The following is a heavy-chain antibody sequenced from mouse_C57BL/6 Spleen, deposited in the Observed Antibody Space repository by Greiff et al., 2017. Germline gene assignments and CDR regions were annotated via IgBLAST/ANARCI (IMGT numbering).Heavy chain of an antibody. CDR3: ASEGHYYGSSYDY. J-gene: IGHJ2*01. CDR2: IDPSDSYT. CDR1: GYTFTSYW. V-gene: IGHV1-69*01. D-gene: IGHD1-1*01. Sequence: VKLQQPGAELVMPGASVKLSCKASGYTFTSYWMHWVKQRPGQGLEWIGEIDPSDSYTNYNQKFKGKSTLTVDKSSSTAYMQLSSLTSEDSAVYYCASEGHYYGSSYDYWGQGTTLTVSS.